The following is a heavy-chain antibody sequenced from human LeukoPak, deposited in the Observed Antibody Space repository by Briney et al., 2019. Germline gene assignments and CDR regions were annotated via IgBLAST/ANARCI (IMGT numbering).Heavy chain of an antibody. CDR3: VRIADDGFDV. J-gene: IGHJ3*01. Sequence: PGGSLRLSCAASGFTFSNFWLHWVRQAPGKGLVWVSRIHGDGFTTSFADSVKGRFTISRDNAKNTLYLQLNSLRADDTAVYFCVRIADDGFDVWGRGTMVTVSS. V-gene: IGHV3-74*01. CDR1: GFTFSNFW. D-gene: IGHD2-15*01. CDR2: IHGDGFTT.